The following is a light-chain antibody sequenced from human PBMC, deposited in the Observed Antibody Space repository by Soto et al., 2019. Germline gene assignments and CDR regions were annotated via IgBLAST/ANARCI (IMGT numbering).Light chain of an antibody. V-gene: IGLV1-40*01. J-gene: IGLJ3*02. CDR3: QSYDSRLSGSV. Sequence: QSVLTQPPSVSGAPGQRVTISCTGSSSNIGAPYDVHWYQQLPGTAPKLLIYGNNNRPSGVPDRFSGSKSGTSASLAITGLQAEDEADYYCQSYDSRLSGSVFGGGTKLTVL. CDR2: GNN. CDR1: SSNIGAPYD.